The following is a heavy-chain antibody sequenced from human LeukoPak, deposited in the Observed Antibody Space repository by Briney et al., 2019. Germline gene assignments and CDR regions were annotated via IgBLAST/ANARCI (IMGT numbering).Heavy chain of an antibody. V-gene: IGHV3-23*01. J-gene: IGHJ4*02. CDR2: ISSTGGST. Sequence: PGGSLRLSCAASGFTFSNYAMNWVRQAPGKGLEWVSGISSTGGSTYYAQSVKGRFFISGDNSKNTLHLQMNSLTAEDTALYYCAKSPGYTSRGGDYWGQGTLVTVSS. CDR3: AKSPGYTSRGGDY. CDR1: GFTFSNYA. D-gene: IGHD3-16*02.